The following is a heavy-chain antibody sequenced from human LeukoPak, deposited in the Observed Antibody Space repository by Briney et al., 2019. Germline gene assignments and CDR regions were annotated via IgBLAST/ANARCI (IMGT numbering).Heavy chain of an antibody. J-gene: IGHJ4*01. Sequence: SETLSLTCAVYGGSFSGYYWSWIRQPPGKGLEWIGQINHSGSTNYNPSLKSRVTQPVDTSKSQPSLKLNSAIASEAAVYYCARGAGARDNSGYIFDYWGQGTLVTVSS. D-gene: IGHD3-22*01. CDR3: ARGAGARDNSGYIFDY. V-gene: IGHV4-34*01. CDR1: GGSFSGYY. CDR2: INHSGST.